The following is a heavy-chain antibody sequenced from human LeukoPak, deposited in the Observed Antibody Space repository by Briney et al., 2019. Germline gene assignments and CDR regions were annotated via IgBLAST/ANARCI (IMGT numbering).Heavy chain of an antibody. CDR1: GGSISSSSYY. CDR3: ARERYYSGAFDI. J-gene: IGHJ3*02. CDR2: IYYSGST. V-gene: IGHV4-39*02. D-gene: IGHD3-10*01. Sequence: PSETLSLTCTVSGGSISSSSYYWGWIRQPPGKGLEWIGSIYYSGSTYYNPSLKSRVTISVDTSKNQFSLKLSSATAADTAVYYCARERYYSGAFDIWGQGTMVTVSS.